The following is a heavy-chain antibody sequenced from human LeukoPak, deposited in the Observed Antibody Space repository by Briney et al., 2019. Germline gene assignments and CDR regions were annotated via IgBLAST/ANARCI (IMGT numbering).Heavy chain of an antibody. D-gene: IGHD4-17*01. Sequence: EASVKVSCTASGYTFTDDHIHWVRQAPGQGREWMGCINTKSGGTNLPRKFHGRVTLTRDTSISTAYMELIGLTSDDTAIYYCARDPDYGDYPRFDPWGQGTLVTVSS. CDR2: INTKSGGT. CDR3: ARDPDYGDYPRFDP. CDR1: GYTFTDDH. J-gene: IGHJ5*02. V-gene: IGHV1-2*02.